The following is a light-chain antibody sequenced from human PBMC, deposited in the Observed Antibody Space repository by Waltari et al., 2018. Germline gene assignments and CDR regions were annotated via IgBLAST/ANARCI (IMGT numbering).Light chain of an antibody. CDR1: QSISTW. CDR3: QQYNSYHT. V-gene: IGKV1-5*03. J-gene: IGKJ2*01. Sequence: DIQMTQSPSTLSASVGDRITITCRASQSISTWLAWYQQKPRKAPKLLFYRASNLESGVPSRFSGSGSGTEFTLTISSLQPDDFATYYCQQYNSYHTFGQGTKLEIK. CDR2: RAS.